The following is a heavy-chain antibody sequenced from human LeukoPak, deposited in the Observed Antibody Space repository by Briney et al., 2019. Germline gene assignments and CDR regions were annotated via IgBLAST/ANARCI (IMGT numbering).Heavy chain of an antibody. CDR2: INPSGGST. Sequence: GASVKVSCKASGYTFTSYYMHWVRQAPGQGLEWMGIINPSGGSTSYAQKFQGRVTMTRDTSTSTVYMELSSLRSEDTAVYYCARDRSLSHSYYGSGTPLHAFDVWGQGTMVTVSS. V-gene: IGHV1-46*01. CDR1: GYTFTSYY. D-gene: IGHD3-10*01. J-gene: IGHJ3*01. CDR3: ARDRSLSHSYYGSGTPLHAFDV.